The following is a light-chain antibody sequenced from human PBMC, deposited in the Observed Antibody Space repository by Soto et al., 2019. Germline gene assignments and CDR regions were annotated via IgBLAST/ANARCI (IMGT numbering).Light chain of an antibody. CDR3: QQYYDTPWT. CDR1: QNVLYSSNNKDF. Sequence: DIVMTQSPDSLAVSLGERATINCKSSQNVLYSSNNKDFLAWYQQKPGQPPKLLIYWASTRESRVPDRFSASGAGTDFTLTISSLQAEDVAVYYCQQYYDTPWTFGQGTKVDIK. CDR2: WAS. J-gene: IGKJ1*01. V-gene: IGKV4-1*01.